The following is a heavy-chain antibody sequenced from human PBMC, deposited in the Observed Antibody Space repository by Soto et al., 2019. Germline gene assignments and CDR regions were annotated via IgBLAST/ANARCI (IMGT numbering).Heavy chain of an antibody. J-gene: IGHJ4*02. CDR3: AKDSSSSANY. CDR1: GFTFSDYY. CDR2: ISSSGAST. D-gene: IGHD6-6*01. V-gene: IGHV3-11*01. Sequence: QVQLVESGGGLVKPGGSLRLSCAASGFTFSDYYMSWIRQAPGKGLEWVSSISSSGASTYYADSVKGRFTISRDNSKNTLYLQMNSLRAEDTAVYYCAKDSSSSANYWGQGTLVTVSS.